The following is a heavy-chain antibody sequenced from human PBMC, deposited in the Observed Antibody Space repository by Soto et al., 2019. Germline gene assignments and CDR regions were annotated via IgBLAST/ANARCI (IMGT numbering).Heavy chain of an antibody. V-gene: IGHV1-69*01. CDR3: ARQSSYYDFWSRYYFDY. J-gene: IGHJ4*02. D-gene: IGHD3-3*01. CDR2: IIPIFGTA. CDR1: GGTFSSYA. Sequence: QVQLVQSGAEVQKPGSSVKVSCKASGGTFSSYAISWVRQAPGQGLEWMGGIIPIFGTANYAQKFQGRVTITADESTSTAYMELSSLRSEDTAVYYCARQSSYYDFWSRYYFDYWGQGTLVTVSS.